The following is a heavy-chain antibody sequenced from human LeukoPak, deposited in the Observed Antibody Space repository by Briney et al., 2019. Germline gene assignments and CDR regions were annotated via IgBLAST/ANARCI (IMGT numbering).Heavy chain of an antibody. V-gene: IGHV3-74*01. J-gene: IGHJ4*02. CDR1: GFTFSSSA. CDR3: ARGLVHDTSGYYSDY. CDR2: INSDDSRT. Sequence: GGSLRLSCAASGFTFSSSAMSWVRQVPGKGLVWVSRINSDDSRTTYANSVKGRFTISRDNAKNTLYLQMNSLRAEDTAVYYCARGLVHDTSGYYSDYWGQGTLVTVSS. D-gene: IGHD3-22*01.